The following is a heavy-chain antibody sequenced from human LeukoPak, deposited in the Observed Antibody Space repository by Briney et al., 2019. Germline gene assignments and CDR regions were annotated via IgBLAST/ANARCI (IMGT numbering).Heavy chain of an antibody. Sequence: GGSLRLSCAASGFSLSNSAMSWVRQAPGKGLEWVSLIIASSGSTFYADSVKGRFTISRDNSKNTMSVQMDDLRAEDTAVYYCTRYNNDHFDYWGQGTLVTVSS. J-gene: IGHJ4*02. CDR1: GFSLSNSA. D-gene: IGHD1-14*01. CDR3: TRYNNDHFDY. CDR2: IIASSGST. V-gene: IGHV3-23*01.